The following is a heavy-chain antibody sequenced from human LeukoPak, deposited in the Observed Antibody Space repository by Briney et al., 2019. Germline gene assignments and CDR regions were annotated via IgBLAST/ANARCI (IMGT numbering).Heavy chain of an antibody. CDR3: ARDVPNSSPGAFDI. CDR1: GFTFSSYS. V-gene: IGHV3-48*02. D-gene: IGHD6-19*01. J-gene: IGHJ3*02. CDR2: IVSTGSII. Sequence: GGSLRLSCAASGFTFSSYSMNWVRQAPGKGLEWVSYIVSTGSIIYYADSVKGRFTISRDNAKNSLYLQMNSLRDEDTAVYYCARDVPNSSPGAFDIWGQGTLVTVSS.